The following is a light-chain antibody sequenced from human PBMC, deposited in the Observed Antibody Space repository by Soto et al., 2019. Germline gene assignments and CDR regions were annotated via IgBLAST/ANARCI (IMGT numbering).Light chain of an antibody. CDR3: SSYTSSSTLYV. Sequence: QSALTQPASVSGSPGQSITISCTGTSSGVGGYSYVSWYQQHPGKAPKLMIYEVSNRPSGVSNRFSGSKSGNTASLTISGLQAEDEADYYCSSYTSSSTLYVFGTGTKVTLL. CDR2: EVS. J-gene: IGLJ1*01. V-gene: IGLV2-14*01. CDR1: SSGVGGYSY.